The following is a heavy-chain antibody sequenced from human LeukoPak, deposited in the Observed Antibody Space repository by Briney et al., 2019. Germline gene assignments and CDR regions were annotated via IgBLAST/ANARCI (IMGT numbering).Heavy chain of an antibody. CDR2: ISYDRSNK. J-gene: IGHJ4*02. Sequence: GGSLRLSCAASGFTFSSYGMHWVRQAPGKGLEWVAVISYDRSNKYYADSVKGRFNISRDNSKNTLYLQMNSLRDEDTAVYYCAKDMAGRGYCSSTSCYALDYWGQGTPVTVSS. CDR3: AKDMAGRGYCSSTSCYALDY. CDR1: GFTFSSYG. V-gene: IGHV3-30*18. D-gene: IGHD2-2*01.